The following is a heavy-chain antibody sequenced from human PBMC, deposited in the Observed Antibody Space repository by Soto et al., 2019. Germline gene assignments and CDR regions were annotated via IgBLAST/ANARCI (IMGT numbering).Heavy chain of an antibody. Sequence: QVQLVESGGGVVQPGRSLRLSCAASGFTFSSYAMHWVRQAPGKGLEWVAVISYDGSNKYYADSVKGRFTISRDNSKNTLYLQMNSLRAADTAVYYCAREGSASSGIDYWGQGTLVTVSS. D-gene: IGHD3-22*01. V-gene: IGHV3-30-3*01. CDR3: AREGSASSGIDY. CDR2: ISYDGSNK. CDR1: GFTFSSYA. J-gene: IGHJ4*02.